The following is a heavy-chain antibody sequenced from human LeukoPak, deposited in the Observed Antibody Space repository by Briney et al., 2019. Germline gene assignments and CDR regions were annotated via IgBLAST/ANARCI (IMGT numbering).Heavy chain of an antibody. CDR1: GYTFTSYA. J-gene: IGHJ4*02. CDR2: ISTYNGNT. V-gene: IGHV1-18*01. Sequence: ASVKVSCKASGYTFTSYAISWVRQAPGQGLDWMGWISTYNGNTEYVEKFQGRVTMTTDTSTSTAYMEVRSLRSDDTDVYYCARVHGYSVGIYYFDFWGQGTLVTVSS. CDR3: ARVHGYSVGIYYFDF. D-gene: IGHD5/OR15-5a*01.